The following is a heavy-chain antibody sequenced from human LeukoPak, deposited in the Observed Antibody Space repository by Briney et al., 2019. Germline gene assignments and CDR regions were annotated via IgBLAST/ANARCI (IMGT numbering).Heavy chain of an antibody. CDR1: GGSFSGYY. J-gene: IGHJ4*02. CDR3: ARVRRYYYDSSGPMGFDY. V-gene: IGHV4-34*01. Sequence: SDTLSLTCAVYGGSFSGYYWSWIRQPPGKGLEWIGEINHSGSTNYNPSLKSRVTISVDTSKNQFSLKLSSVTAADTAVYYCARVRRYYYDSSGPMGFDYWGQGTLVTVSS. D-gene: IGHD3-22*01. CDR2: INHSGST.